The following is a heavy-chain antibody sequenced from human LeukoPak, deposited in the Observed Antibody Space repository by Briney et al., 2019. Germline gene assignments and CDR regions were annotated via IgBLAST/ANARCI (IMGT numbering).Heavy chain of an antibody. Sequence: SETLSLTCTVSSGSISSYYWSWIRQPPGKGLEWIGYIYYSGSTNYNPSLKSRVTMSVDTSKNQFSLKLSSVTAADTAVYYCARVHGDYVDYWGQGTLVTVSS. CDR2: IYYSGST. D-gene: IGHD4-17*01. J-gene: IGHJ4*02. CDR1: SGSISSYY. CDR3: ARVHGDYVDY. V-gene: IGHV4-59*01.